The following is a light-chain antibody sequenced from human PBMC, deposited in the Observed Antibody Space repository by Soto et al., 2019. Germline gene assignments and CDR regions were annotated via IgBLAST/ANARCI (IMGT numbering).Light chain of an antibody. CDR2: DNN. CDR1: SSNIGNNY. V-gene: IGLV1-51*01. Sequence: QSVLTQPPSVSAAPGQKVTISCSGSSSNIGNNYVSWYQQLPGTAPKLLIYDNNKRPSGIPDRFSGSKSGTSATLGITGLQTGDEADYYCSSYGGTNNLLFGGGTKVTVL. J-gene: IGLJ2*01. CDR3: SSYGGTNNLL.